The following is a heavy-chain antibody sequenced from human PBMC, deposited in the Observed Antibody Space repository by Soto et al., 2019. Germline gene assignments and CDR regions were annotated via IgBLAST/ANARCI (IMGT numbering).Heavy chain of an antibody. CDR3: ARHLIYSRGWSYYYYHYGLDV. V-gene: IGHV4-39*01. D-gene: IGHD6-19*01. CDR2: IYYSGST. CDR1: GGSISSSSYY. J-gene: IGHJ6*04. Sequence: SLTFTVSGGSISSSSYYWGWIRQPPGKGLEWIGSIYYSGSTYYNPSLKSRVTISVDTSKNQFSLKLSSVTAADTAVYYWARHLIYSRGWSYYYYHYGLDVWGEATAVTVAS.